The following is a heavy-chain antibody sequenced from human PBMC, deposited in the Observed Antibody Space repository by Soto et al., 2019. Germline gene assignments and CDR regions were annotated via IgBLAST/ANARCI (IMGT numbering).Heavy chain of an antibody. CDR2: ISGSGGST. V-gene: IGHV3-23*01. Sequence: GGSLRLSCAASGFTFSSYAMSWVRQAPGKGLEWVSAISGSGGSTYYADSVKGRFTISRDNSKNTLYLQMNSLRAEDTAVYYCAKDPDYYDSSGYYPTFDYWGQGTLVTVSS. CDR1: GFTFSSYA. D-gene: IGHD3-22*01. J-gene: IGHJ4*02. CDR3: AKDPDYYDSSGYYPTFDY.